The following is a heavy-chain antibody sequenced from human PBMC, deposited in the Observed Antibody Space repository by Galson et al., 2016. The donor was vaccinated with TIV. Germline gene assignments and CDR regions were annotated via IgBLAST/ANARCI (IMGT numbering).Heavy chain of an antibody. J-gene: IGHJ6*02. V-gene: IGHV3-23*01. Sequence: SLRLSCAASGFTFSSHAMTWVRQAPGKGLEWVSAISGSGATTHYADSVKGRFTISRDNSKNTLYVQMNSLRAEDTAVYHCAKVPSSGFSYYYGWDVWGQGTTVTVS. CDR2: ISGSGATT. D-gene: IGHD3-10*01. CDR3: AKVPSSGFSYYYGWDV. CDR1: GFTFSSHA.